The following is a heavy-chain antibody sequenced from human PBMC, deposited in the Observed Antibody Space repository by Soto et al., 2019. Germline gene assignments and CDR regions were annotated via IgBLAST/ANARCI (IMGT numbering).Heavy chain of an antibody. Sequence: QVQLVQSGAEVKKPGASVKVSCKASGYTFTSYYMHWVRQAPGQGLEWMGIINPSGGSTSYAQKFQGRVTMTRDTSTSTVYMELSSLRSEDMAVYYCASNPSGSRLFDYWGQGTLVTVSS. V-gene: IGHV1-46*01. J-gene: IGHJ4*02. CDR2: INPSGGST. CDR1: GYTFTSYY. CDR3: ASNPSGSRLFDY. D-gene: IGHD1-26*01.